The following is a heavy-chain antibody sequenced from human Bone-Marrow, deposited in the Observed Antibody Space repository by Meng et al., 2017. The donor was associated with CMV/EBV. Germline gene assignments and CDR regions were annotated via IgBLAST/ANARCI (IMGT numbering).Heavy chain of an antibody. V-gene: IGHV3-23*01. CDR3: ARGAFGDCSSTSCYTLDY. Sequence: GESLKISCAASGFTFDDYAMHWVRQAPGKGLEWVSAISGSGGSTYYADSVKGRFTISRDNSKNTLYLQMNSLRAEDTAVYYCARGAFGDCSSTSCYTLDYWGQGTLVTVSS. CDR1: GFTFDDYA. CDR2: ISGSGGST. D-gene: IGHD2-2*02. J-gene: IGHJ4*02.